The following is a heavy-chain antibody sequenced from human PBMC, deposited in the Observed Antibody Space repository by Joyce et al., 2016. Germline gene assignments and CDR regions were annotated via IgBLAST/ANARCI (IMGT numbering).Heavy chain of an antibody. V-gene: IGHV1-69*01. J-gene: IGHJ5*02. D-gene: IGHD2-2*03. Sequence: QVHLVQSGAEVKKPGSSVKVSCKASGGPFSSHSINWVRQAPGQGPEWMGGIMPMSGPAKYEKKFQGIVTITADESTNTVYLELRSLRSEETAVYYCAREDVDVVLLPAEIIGWLDPWGQGTLVTVSS. CDR3: AREDVDVVLLPAEIIGWLDP. CDR1: GGPFSSHS. CDR2: IMPMSGPA.